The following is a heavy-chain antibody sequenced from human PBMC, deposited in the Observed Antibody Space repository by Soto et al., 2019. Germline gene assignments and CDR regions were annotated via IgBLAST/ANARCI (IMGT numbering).Heavy chain of an antibody. CDR2: ISGSGGST. J-gene: IGHJ4*02. Sequence: GGSLRLSCAASGFTFSSYAMSWVRQAPGKGLEWVSAISGSGGSTYYADSVKGRFTISRDNSKNTLYLQMNSLRAEDTAVYYCAKDGFATNYYDSSAYYFDYWGQGTLVTVSS. D-gene: IGHD3-22*01. V-gene: IGHV3-23*01. CDR1: GFTFSSYA. CDR3: AKDGFATNYYDSSAYYFDY.